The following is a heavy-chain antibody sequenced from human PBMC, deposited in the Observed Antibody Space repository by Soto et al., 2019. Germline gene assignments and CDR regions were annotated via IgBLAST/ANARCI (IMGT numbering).Heavy chain of an antibody. V-gene: IGHV1-18*01. D-gene: IGHD6-19*01. CDR1: GYRFTSYG. CDR3: ARDLTVSIAVAANWFDP. J-gene: IGHJ5*02. CDR2: ISAYNGNT. Sequence: ASVKLSCEACGYRFTSYGISWVRQAPEQGLEWMGWISAYNGNTNYAQKLQGRVTMTTDTSTSTAYMELRSLRSDDTAVYYCARDLTVSIAVAANWFDPWGQGTLVTVSS.